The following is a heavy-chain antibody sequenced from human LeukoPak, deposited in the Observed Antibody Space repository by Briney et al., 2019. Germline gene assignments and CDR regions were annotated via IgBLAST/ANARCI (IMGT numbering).Heavy chain of an antibody. J-gene: IGHJ4*02. D-gene: IGHD3-22*01. V-gene: IGHV3-30*18. CDR2: ISYDGSNK. CDR1: GFTFSSYG. CDR3: AKGYYYDSSGYYSYFDY. Sequence: GGSLRLSCAASGFTFSSYGMHWVRQAPGKGLEWVAVISYDGSNKYYADSVKGRFTISRDNSKNTLYLQMNSLRAEDTAVYYCAKGYYYDSSGYYSYFDYWGQGTLVTVSS.